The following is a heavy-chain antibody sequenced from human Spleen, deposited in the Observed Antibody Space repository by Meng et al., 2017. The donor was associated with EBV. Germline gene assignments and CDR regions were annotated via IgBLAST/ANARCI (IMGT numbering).Heavy chain of an antibody. D-gene: IGHD3-3*01. CDR3: ARRITTFGVVSLHWFDP. J-gene: IGHJ5*02. CDR2: IYYSGNT. Sequence: QCQGSGPGMVKPSETLSLTCTVSGGSISSSSYYWGWIRQPPGKGLEWIGSIYYSGNTYYNLSLKSRVTISVDTSKNQFSLKLSSMTAADTAVYYCARRITTFGVVSLHWFDPWGQGTLVTVSS. CDR1: GGSISSSSYY. V-gene: IGHV4-39*01.